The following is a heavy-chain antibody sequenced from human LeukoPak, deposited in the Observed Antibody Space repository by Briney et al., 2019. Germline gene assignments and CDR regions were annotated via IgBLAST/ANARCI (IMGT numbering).Heavy chain of an antibody. V-gene: IGHV3-23*01. CDR2: ISGNGGST. J-gene: IGHJ4*02. CDR1: GFSVAGNS. CDR3: AKANRPYSSSWYPFDY. Sequence: GGSLRLSCAASGFSVAGNSMGWVRQAPEKGLEWVSAISGNGGSTYYADSVRGRFTISRDNSKNTLYLQMNSLRAEDTAVYYCAKANRPYSSSWYPFDYWGQGTLVTVSS. D-gene: IGHD6-13*01.